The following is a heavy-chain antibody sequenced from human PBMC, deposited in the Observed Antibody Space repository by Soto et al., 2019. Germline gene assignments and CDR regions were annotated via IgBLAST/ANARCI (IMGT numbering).Heavy chain of an antibody. V-gene: IGHV4-59*08. Sequence: PSETLSLTCTVSGGSISSYYWSWIRQPPGKGLEWIGYIYYSGSTNYNPSLKSRVTISIDTSKNQFSLKVGSVTAADTAVYYWASSSLYGTDVWGQGTTVTVSS. CDR3: ASSSLYGTDV. CDR1: GGSISSYY. CDR2: IYYSGST. J-gene: IGHJ6*02.